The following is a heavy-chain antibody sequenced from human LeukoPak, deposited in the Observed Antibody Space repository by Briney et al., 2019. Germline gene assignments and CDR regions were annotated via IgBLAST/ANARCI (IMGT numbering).Heavy chain of an antibody. V-gene: IGHV4-34*01. CDR1: GGSFSGYY. CDR2: INHSGST. D-gene: IGHD2-15*01. J-gene: IGHJ5*01. Sequence: SSETLSLTCAVYGGSFSGYYWSWIRQPPGKGLEWIGEINHSGSTNYNPSLKSRVTISVDTSKNQFSLKLSSVTAADTAVYFCARPNLGYCSGDSCYWNWFDSWGQGTLVTVSS. CDR3: ARPNLGYCSGDSCYWNWFDS.